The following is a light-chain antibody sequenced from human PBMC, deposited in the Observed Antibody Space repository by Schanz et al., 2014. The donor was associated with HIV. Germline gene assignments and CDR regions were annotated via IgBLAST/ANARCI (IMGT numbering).Light chain of an antibody. V-gene: IGKV3-20*01. Sequence: EIVMTQSPATLSVSPGDTVTLSCRASQSVGSMLDWFQQKPGQAPRLVIFRASTRATDIPGRFSGSGSGTDFTLTISRLEPEDFAVYYCQQYGSSPRTFGGGTKVEIK. CDR3: QQYGSSPRT. J-gene: IGKJ4*01. CDR1: QSVGSM. CDR2: RAS.